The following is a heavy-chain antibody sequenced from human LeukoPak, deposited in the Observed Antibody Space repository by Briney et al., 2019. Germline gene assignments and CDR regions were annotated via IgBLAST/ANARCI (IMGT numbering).Heavy chain of an antibody. CDR3: TTDSYYHNDDYYYYGMDV. Sequence: GGSLRLSCAASGFTFSNAWMSWVRQAPGKGLEWVGRIKSKTDGGTTDYAAPVKGRFTISRDDSKNTLYLQMNSLKTEDTAVYYCTTDSYYHNDDYYYYGMDVWGQGTTVTVSS. CDR2: IKSKTDGGTT. J-gene: IGHJ6*02. V-gene: IGHV3-15*01. CDR1: GFTFSNAW. D-gene: IGHD3-10*01.